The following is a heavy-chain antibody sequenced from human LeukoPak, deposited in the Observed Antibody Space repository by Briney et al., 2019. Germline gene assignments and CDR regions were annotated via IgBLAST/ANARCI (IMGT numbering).Heavy chain of an antibody. Sequence: PGGSLRLSCAASGFTFSSQYMTWVRQAPGKGLEWVANIKKDGSEQHYVDSVKGRFTISRDNTKNSLYLQMNSLRVEDTAVYYCVQRGNGYWGQGTLVTVSS. V-gene: IGHV3-7*01. D-gene: IGHD2-8*01. J-gene: IGHJ4*02. CDR1: GFTFSSQY. CDR2: IKKDGSEQ. CDR3: VQRGNGY.